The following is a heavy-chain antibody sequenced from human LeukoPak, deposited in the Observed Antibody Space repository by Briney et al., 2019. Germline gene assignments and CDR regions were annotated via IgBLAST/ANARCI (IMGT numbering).Heavy chain of an antibody. CDR3: TRVGYIDEGIDY. CDR1: GFTFSSYW. V-gene: IGHV3-7*04. CDR2: IKEDGSVK. D-gene: IGHD5-24*01. Sequence: GGSLRLSCAASGFTFSSYWMSWVRQAPGKGREWVAHIKEDGSVKQCVDSVKGRFTISRDNAKNSLYLQMNSLRAEDTAIYYCTRVGYIDEGIDYWGQGTLVTVSS. J-gene: IGHJ4*02.